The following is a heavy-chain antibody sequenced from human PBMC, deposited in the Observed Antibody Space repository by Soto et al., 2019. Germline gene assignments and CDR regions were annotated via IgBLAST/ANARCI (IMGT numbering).Heavy chain of an antibody. V-gene: IGHV4-4*02. D-gene: IGHD3-3*01. CDR2: IYHSGST. J-gene: IGHJ5*02. Sequence: PSETLSLTCAVSSGSISSSNWWSWVRQPPGKGLEWIGEIYHSGSTNYNPSLKSRVTISVDKSKNQFSLKLSSVTAADTAVYYCARGLYYDFWSGPHATNWFDPWGQGTLVTVSS. CDR3: ARGLYYDFWSGPHATNWFDP. CDR1: SGSISSSNW.